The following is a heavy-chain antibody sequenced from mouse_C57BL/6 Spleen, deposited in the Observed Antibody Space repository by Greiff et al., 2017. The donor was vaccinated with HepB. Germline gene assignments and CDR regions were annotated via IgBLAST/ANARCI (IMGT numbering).Heavy chain of an antibody. CDR2: IYPRSGNT. D-gene: IGHD1-1*01. Sequence: VQLQQSGAELARPGASVKLSCKASGYTFTSYGISWVKQRTGQGLEWIGEIYPRSGNTYYNEKFKGKATLTADKSSSTAYMELSSLTSEDSAVYFCARWGTTVDWYFDVWGTGTTVTVSS. J-gene: IGHJ1*03. CDR1: GYTFTSYG. CDR3: ARWGTTVDWYFDV. V-gene: IGHV1-81*01.